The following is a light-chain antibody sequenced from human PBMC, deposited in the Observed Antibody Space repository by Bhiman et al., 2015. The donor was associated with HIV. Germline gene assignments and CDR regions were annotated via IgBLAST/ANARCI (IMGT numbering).Light chain of an antibody. V-gene: IGLV3-1*01. CDR2: QDY. CDR1: KLEDKY. Sequence: YDLTQPPSVSVPPGQTASIPCSGDKLEDKYVSWYQQKPDQSPILVIYQDYKRPSVIPERFSGSNSGNTATLTISGTQAMDEAAYYCQTWGTGTVVFGGGTKLTVL. CDR3: QTWGTGTVV. J-gene: IGLJ2*01.